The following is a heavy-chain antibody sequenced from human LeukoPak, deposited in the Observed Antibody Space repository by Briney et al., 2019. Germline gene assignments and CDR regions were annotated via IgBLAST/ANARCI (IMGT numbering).Heavy chain of an antibody. CDR3: ARDGYIYYDNGGYYYSPYYFDY. Sequence: GGSLRLSCAASGFTFSSYGMHWVRQAPGKGLEWVAVISYDGSNKYHADSVKGRFTISRDNSKNTLYLQMNSLRAEDTAVYYCARDGYIYYDNGGYYYSPYYFDYWGQGTLVTVSS. CDR2: ISYDGSNK. V-gene: IGHV3-30*03. CDR1: GFTFSSYG. D-gene: IGHD3-22*01. J-gene: IGHJ4*02.